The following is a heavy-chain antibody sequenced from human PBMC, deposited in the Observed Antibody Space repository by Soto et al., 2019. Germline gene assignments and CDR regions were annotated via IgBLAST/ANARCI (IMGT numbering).Heavy chain of an antibody. Sequence: GGSLRLSCAASGFTFSSYWMSWVRQAPGKGLEWVANIKQDGSEKYYVDSVKGRFTISRDNAKNSLYLQMNSLRAEDTAVYYCAREREYSSSSGNYYYGMDVWGQGPTVTVSS. V-gene: IGHV3-7*03. CDR3: AREREYSSSSGNYYYGMDV. CDR1: GFTFSSYW. D-gene: IGHD6-6*01. J-gene: IGHJ6*02. CDR2: IKQDGSEK.